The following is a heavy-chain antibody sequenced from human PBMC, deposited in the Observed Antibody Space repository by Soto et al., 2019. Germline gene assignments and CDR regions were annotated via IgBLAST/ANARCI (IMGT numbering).Heavy chain of an antibody. D-gene: IGHD2-15*01. J-gene: IGHJ6*02. CDR3: ARDHSVSTPLDGIYV. V-gene: IGHV3-30*04. CDR2: ISYDGTNK. Sequence: GGSMRLSCAASGFMFSAYAMLWVRQAPGKGLEWVAAISYDGTNKYYADSIKGRFTISRDNSANTLFLQVNSLRREDTAMYYCARDHSVSTPLDGIYVWGHGTTVTV. CDR1: GFMFSAYA.